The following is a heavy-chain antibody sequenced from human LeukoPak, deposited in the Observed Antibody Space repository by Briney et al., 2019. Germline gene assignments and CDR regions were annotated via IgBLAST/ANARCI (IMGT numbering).Heavy chain of an antibody. J-gene: IGHJ4*02. Sequence: ASVKVSCKASGYTFTSYDINWVRQATGQGLEWMGWMNPNSGNTGYAQKFQGRVTMTRNTSISTAYMELSSLRSEDTAVYYCARNKGRYSGYPVMFDYWGQGTLVTVSS. CDR2: MNPNSGNT. D-gene: IGHD5-12*01. CDR1: GYTFTSYD. V-gene: IGHV1-8*01. CDR3: ARNKGRYSGYPVMFDY.